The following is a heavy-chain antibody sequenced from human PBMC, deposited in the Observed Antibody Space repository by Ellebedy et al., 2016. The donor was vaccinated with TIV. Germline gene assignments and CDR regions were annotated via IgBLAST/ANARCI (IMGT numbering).Heavy chain of an antibody. V-gene: IGHV3-30*02. CDR3: AKDRDNYGGAPYNGMDI. CDR1: GFSFNNYA. CDR2: IRFDGNNA. J-gene: IGHJ6*02. Sequence: GESLKISCAASGFSFNNYAMHWVRQAPGKGLEWVAFIRFDGNNAYYADSAKGRFTISRDNSKNTLYLQMNSLRAEDTAVYYCAKDRDNYGGAPYNGMDIWGQGTTVTVSS. D-gene: IGHD5-18*01.